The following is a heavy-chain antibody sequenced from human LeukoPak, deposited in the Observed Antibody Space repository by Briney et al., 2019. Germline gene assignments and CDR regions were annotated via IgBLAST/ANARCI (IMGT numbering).Heavy chain of an antibody. D-gene: IGHD2-15*01. Sequence: GGSLRLSCAASGFTFSSYSMNWVRQAPGKGLEWVSSISSSSSYIYYADSVKGRFTISRDNAKNSLYLQMNSLRAEDTAVYYCAREWWYEIDSYYGMDVWGQGTTVTVSS. V-gene: IGHV3-21*01. CDR2: ISSSSSYI. J-gene: IGHJ6*02. CDR1: GFTFSSYS. CDR3: AREWWYEIDSYYGMDV.